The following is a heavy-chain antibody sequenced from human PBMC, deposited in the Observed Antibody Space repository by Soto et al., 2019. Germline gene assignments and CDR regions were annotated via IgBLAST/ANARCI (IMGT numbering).Heavy chain of an antibody. CDR1: GGTFSSYA. CDR3: ARGKRDCIGGSCYNPEYYYYYYGMDV. J-gene: IGHJ6*02. Sequence: QVQLVQSGAEVKKPGSSVKVSCKASGGTFSSYAISWVRQAPGQGLEWMGGIIPIFGTANYAQKFQGRVTITADESTSTAYMELSSLRSEDTAVYYCARGKRDCIGGSCYNPEYYYYYYGMDVWGQGTTVTVSS. D-gene: IGHD2-15*01. V-gene: IGHV1-69*01. CDR2: IIPIFGTA.